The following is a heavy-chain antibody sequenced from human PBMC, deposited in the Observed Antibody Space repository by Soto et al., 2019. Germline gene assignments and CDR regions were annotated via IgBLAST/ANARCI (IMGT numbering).Heavy chain of an antibody. Sequence: QLQLQESGPGLVKPSETLSLTCTVSGGSISRSYYYWGWIRQPPGKGLEWIGSIYYSGGTYYNPSLKSRLTISVDTSKNQFSLKLSSVTAADTAVYYCARPGNYGSGSYLYYFDYWGQGTLVTVSS. CDR3: ARPGNYGSGSYLYYFDY. J-gene: IGHJ4*02. D-gene: IGHD3-10*01. V-gene: IGHV4-39*01. CDR2: IYYSGGT. CDR1: GGSISRSYYY.